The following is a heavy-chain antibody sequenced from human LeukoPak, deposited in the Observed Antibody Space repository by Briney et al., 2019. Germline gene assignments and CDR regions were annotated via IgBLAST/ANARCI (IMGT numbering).Heavy chain of an antibody. D-gene: IGHD4-17*01. J-gene: IGHJ5*01. V-gene: IGHV3-7*01. CDR1: GFTFSRYW. Sequence: PGGSLRLSCAVSGFTFSRYWVTWVRQAPGGGLEWVANIKQDGSEKNYVDSVKGRFTISRDNAKISLYLQMNSLRGDDTAVYYCARASTVATGWLDSWGQGTLVTVSS. CDR3: ARASTVATGWLDS. CDR2: IKQDGSEK.